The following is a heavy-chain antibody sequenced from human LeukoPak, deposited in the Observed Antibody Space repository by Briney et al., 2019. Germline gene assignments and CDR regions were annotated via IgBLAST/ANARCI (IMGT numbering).Heavy chain of an antibody. CDR1: GFTFSSYG. D-gene: IGHD6-13*01. CDR2: ISYDGSNK. CDR3: ARDGYSSSWYALNYYYYMDV. J-gene: IGHJ6*03. V-gene: IGHV3-30*03. Sequence: GGSLRLSCAASGFTFSSYGMHWIRQAPGKGLEWVAVISYDGSNKYYADSVKGRFTISRDNSKNTLYLQMNSLRAEDTAVYYCARDGYSSSWYALNYYYYMDVWGKGTTVTVSS.